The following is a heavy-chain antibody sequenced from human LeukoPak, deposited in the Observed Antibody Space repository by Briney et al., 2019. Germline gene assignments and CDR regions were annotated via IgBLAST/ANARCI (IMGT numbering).Heavy chain of an antibody. J-gene: IGHJ3*02. CDR3: ARGITMTLGAFDI. CDR1: VGSISSGGYS. D-gene: IGHD3-22*01. Sequence: SQTLSLTCAVSVGSISSGGYSWSWIRQPPGKGLEWIGYIYHSGSTYYNPSLKSRVTISVDRSKNQFSLKLSSVTAADTAVYYCARGITMTLGAFDIWGQGTMVTVSS. CDR2: IYHSGST. V-gene: IGHV4-30-2*01.